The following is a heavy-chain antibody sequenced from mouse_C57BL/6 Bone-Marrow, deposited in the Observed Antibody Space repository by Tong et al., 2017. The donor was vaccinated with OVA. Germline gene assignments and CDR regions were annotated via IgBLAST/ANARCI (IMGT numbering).Heavy chain of an antibody. D-gene: IGHD2-2*01. V-gene: IGHV5-2*01. CDR2: INSDGGST. CDR1: EYEFPSHD. CDR3: ARHLVWLRRFAY. Sequence: EVQLQESGGGLVQPGESLKLSCESNEYEFPSHDMSWVRKTPEKRLELVAAINSDGGSTYYPDTMERRFIISRDNTKKTLDLQMSSLMSEDAALYYCARHLVWLRRFAYWGQGTLVTVSS. J-gene: IGHJ3*01.